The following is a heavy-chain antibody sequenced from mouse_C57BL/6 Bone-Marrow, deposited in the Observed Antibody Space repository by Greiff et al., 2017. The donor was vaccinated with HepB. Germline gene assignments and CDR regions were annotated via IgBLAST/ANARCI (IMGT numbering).Heavy chain of an antibody. CDR2: ISDGGSYT. CDR3: ARGIYYYGSSYEAMDY. D-gene: IGHD1-1*01. V-gene: IGHV5-4*01. J-gene: IGHJ4*01. Sequence: DVQLQESGGGLVKPGGSLKLSCAASGFTFSSYAMSWVRQTPEKRLEWVATISDGGSYTYYPHNVKGRFTISRDNAKNNLYLQMSHLKSEDTAMYYCARGIYYYGSSYEAMDYWGQGTSVTVSS. CDR1: GFTFSSYA.